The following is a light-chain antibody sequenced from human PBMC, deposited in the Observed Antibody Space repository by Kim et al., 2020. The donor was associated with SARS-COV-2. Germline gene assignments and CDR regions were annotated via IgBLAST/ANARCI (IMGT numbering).Light chain of an antibody. Sequence: GQTVTISCTRSSGSIARSSVQWYQQRPDSSPPIVIYEDKRRPSGVPDRFSASIDSSSNSAPLTISGLKTEDEADYSCQSHDGSPWVFGGGTQLTVL. V-gene: IGLV6-57*01. J-gene: IGLJ3*02. CDR1: SGSIARSS. CDR3: QSHDGSPWV. CDR2: EDK.